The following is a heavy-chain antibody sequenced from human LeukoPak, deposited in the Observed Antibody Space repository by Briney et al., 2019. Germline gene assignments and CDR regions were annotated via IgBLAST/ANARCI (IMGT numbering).Heavy chain of an antibody. V-gene: IGHV3-23*01. D-gene: IGHD2-2*01. CDR1: GFTFSSYA. CDR3: AKDGGYQQNYYMDV. J-gene: IGHJ6*03. CDR2: ISGSGGST. Sequence: GGSLRLSCAASGFTFSSYAMSWVCQAPGKGLEWVSAISGSGGSTYYADSVKGRFTISRDNSKNTLYLQMNSLRAEDTAVYYCAKDGGYQQNYYMDVWGKGTTVTVSS.